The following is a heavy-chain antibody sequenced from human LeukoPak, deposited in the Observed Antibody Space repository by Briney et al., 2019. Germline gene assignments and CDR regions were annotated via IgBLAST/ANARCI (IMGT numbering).Heavy chain of an antibody. CDR1: GFTLSSYW. CDR3: QTYGDLVY. D-gene: IGHD4-17*01. Sequence: PGGSLRLSCTASGFTLSSYWMSWVRQAPGKGLEWVANIKQDGSKKNYVDSAKGRFTISRDNAKNSLYLQMNSLRAEDTAVYYCQTYGDLVYWGQGTLVTVSS. V-gene: IGHV3-7*01. CDR2: IKQDGSKK. J-gene: IGHJ4*02.